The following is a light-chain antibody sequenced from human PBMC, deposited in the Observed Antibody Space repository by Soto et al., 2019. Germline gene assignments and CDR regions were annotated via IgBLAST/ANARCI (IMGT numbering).Light chain of an antibody. CDR2: GNG. Sequence: QSVLTQPPSVSGAPGQRVTISCTGSGSNIGAGYDVHWYQHLPGRAPKLLIYGNGNRPSGVPDRFSGSKSGTSASLSITGLQAEDEADYYCQSYDSSLSGWVVFGGGTKVTVL. J-gene: IGLJ3*02. CDR3: QSYDSSLSGWVV. CDR1: GSNIGAGYD. V-gene: IGLV1-40*01.